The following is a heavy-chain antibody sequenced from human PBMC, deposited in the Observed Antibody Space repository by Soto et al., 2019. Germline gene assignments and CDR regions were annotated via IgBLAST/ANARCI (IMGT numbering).Heavy chain of an antibody. J-gene: IGHJ6*02. Sequence: ASVKVSCKASGYTFTSYGISWVRQAPGQGLEWMGWISAYNGNTNYAQKLQGRVTMTTDTSTSTAYMELRSLRSDDTAVYYCAAIPGRAVAGESYYYGMDVWGQGTTVTVSS. CDR2: ISAYNGNT. V-gene: IGHV1-18*04. D-gene: IGHD6-19*01. CDR3: AAIPGRAVAGESYYYGMDV. CDR1: GYTFTSYG.